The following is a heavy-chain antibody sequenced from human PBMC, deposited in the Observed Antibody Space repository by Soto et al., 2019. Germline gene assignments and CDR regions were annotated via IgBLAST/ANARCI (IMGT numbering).Heavy chain of an antibody. V-gene: IGHV4-39*01. CDR3: ARRTYYGRGYFDY. CDR1: GGSISSSSYY. J-gene: IGHJ4*01. CDR2: IYYSGST. Sequence: SETLSLTCTVSGGSISSSSYYWGWIRQPPGKGLEWIGSIYYSGSTYYNPSLKSRVTISVDTSKNQFSLKLSSVTAADTAVYYCARRTYYGRGYFDYWGQEPWSPSPQ. D-gene: IGHD4-17*01.